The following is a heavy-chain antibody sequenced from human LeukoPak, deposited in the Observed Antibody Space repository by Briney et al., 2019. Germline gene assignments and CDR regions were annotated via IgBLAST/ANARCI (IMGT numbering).Heavy chain of an antibody. CDR1: GGTFSSYA. J-gene: IGHJ3*02. CDR2: IIPIFGTA. CDR3: AREVAAAGTRAFDI. Sequence: SVKVSCKASGGTFSSYAISWVRQAPGQGLEWMGRIIPIFGTANYAQKVQGRVTITTDESTSTAYMELSSLRSEDTAVYYCAREVAAAGTRAFDICGQGTMVTASS. V-gene: IGHV1-69*05. D-gene: IGHD6-13*01.